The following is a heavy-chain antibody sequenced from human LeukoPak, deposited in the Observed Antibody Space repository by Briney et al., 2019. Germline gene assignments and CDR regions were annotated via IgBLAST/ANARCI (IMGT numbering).Heavy chain of an antibody. D-gene: IGHD3-9*01. V-gene: IGHV3-9*01. CDR2: ISWNSGSI. CDR1: GFTFDDYA. Sequence: GRSLRLSCAASGFTFDDYAMPWVRQAPGKGLEWISGISWNSGSIGYADSVKGRFTISRDNAKNSLYLQMNSLRAEDTALYYCAKDMHYDILTPYFDYWGQGTLVTVSS. CDR3: AKDMHYDILTPYFDY. J-gene: IGHJ4*02.